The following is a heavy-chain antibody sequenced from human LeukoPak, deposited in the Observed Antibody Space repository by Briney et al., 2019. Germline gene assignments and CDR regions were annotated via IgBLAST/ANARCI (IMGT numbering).Heavy chain of an antibody. CDR3: ARGPNIVVVVAASLGGPWFDP. V-gene: IGHV4-59*12. J-gene: IGHJ5*02. CDR1: GGSISSYY. Sequence: PSETLSLTCTVSGGSISSYYWSWIRQPPGKGLEWIGYIYYSGSTNYNPSLKSRVTISVDTSKNQFSLKLSSVTAADTAVYYCARGPNIVVVVAASLGGPWFDPWGQGTLVTVSS. CDR2: IYYSGST. D-gene: IGHD2-15*01.